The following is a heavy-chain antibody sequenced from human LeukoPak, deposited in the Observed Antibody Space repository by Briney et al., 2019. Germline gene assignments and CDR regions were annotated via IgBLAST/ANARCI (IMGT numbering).Heavy chain of an antibody. CDR3: AKDYGDYDTRPIDY. Sequence: GGSLRLSCAASGFTFNNYAMSWVRQPPGKGLEWVSAISGSGGSIYYADSVKGRFTISRDNSKNTLYLQMNSLRAEDTAVYYCAKDYGDYDTRPIDYWGQGTLVTVSS. CDR2: ISGSGGSI. D-gene: IGHD4-17*01. CDR1: GFTFNNYA. V-gene: IGHV3-23*01. J-gene: IGHJ4*02.